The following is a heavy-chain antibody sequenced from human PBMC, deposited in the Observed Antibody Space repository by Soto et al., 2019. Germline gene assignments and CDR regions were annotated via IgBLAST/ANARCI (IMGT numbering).Heavy chain of an antibody. CDR1: GFTFSSYS. J-gene: IGHJ3*02. CDR2: ISSSSSYI. CDR3: ARNQLGYDAFDI. Sequence: EVQLVESGGGLVKPGGSLRLSCAASGFTFSSYSMNWVRQAPGKGLEWVSSISSSSSYIYYADSVKGRFTISRDNAKNSLYLQMNSLRAEDTPVYYCARNQLGYDAFDIWGQGTMVTVSS. V-gene: IGHV3-21*01. D-gene: IGHD6-6*01.